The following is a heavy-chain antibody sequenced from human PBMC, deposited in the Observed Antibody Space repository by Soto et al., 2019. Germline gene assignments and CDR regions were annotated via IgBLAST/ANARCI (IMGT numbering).Heavy chain of an antibody. D-gene: IGHD4-17*01. CDR1: GFTFSAYS. CDR3: ARGETVAQPDRPPGMDV. V-gene: IGHV3-21*06. CDR2: ISTSSEYI. Sequence: GGSLRLSCAVSGFTFSAYSMNWFRQAPGKGLEWVSSISTSSEYIIYADSVKGRFTISRDNAKNSLYLQMNSLSAEDTALYYCARGETVAQPDRPPGMDVWGQGTTVTVSS. J-gene: IGHJ6*02.